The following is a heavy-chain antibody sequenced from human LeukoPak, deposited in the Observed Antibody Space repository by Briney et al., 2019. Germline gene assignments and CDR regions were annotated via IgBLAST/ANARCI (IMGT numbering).Heavy chain of an antibody. J-gene: IGHJ6*04. CDR2: ISSSCSTI. Sequence: GGSLRLSCAASGFTFSSYSMNWVRQAPGKGLEWVSYISSSCSTIYYADSVKGRFTLSRDNAKNSLYLQMNSLRAEDTAVYYCAELGITMIGGVWGKGTTVTISS. CDR1: GFTFSSYS. CDR3: AELGITMIGGV. V-gene: IGHV3-48*04. D-gene: IGHD3-10*02.